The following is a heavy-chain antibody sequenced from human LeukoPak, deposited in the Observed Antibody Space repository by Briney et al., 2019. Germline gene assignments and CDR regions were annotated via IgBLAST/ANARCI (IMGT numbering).Heavy chain of an antibody. J-gene: IGHJ4*02. CDR2: IYYSGST. D-gene: IGHD2-21*02. CDR1: GGSISSGDYY. V-gene: IGHV4-30-4*01. CDR3: ARDHGEGAYCGGDCPDYYFDY. Sequence: SETLSLTCTVSGGSISSGDYYWSWIRQPPGKGLECIGYIYYSGSTYYNPSLKSRVTISVDTSKNQFSLKLSSVTAADTAVYYCARDHGEGAYCGGDCPDYYFDYWGQGTLVTVSS.